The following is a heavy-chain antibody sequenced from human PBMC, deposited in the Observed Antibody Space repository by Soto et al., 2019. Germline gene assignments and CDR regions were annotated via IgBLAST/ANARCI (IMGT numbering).Heavy chain of an antibody. CDR1: GYPFTGYY. CDR2: INPNSGGT. J-gene: IGHJ4*02. V-gene: IGHV1-2*02. CDR3: ARPTATDY. Sequence: VDSGKVCFNACGYPFTGYYMHWVRQAPGQGLEWIGWINPNSGGTNYAQKFQGRVTMTRDTSISTAYMELSRLRSDDTDVYYCARPTATDYWGQGTMVTVSS.